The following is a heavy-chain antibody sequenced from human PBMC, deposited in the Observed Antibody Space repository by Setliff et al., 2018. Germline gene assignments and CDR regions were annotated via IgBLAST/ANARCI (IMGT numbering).Heavy chain of an antibody. D-gene: IGHD3-22*01. CDR1: GYTFTTYA. CDR2: INADNGNP. V-gene: IGHV1-3*01. J-gene: IGHJ3*02. CDR3: ARDATYYYDSSGYYSI. Sequence: ASVKVSCKASGYTFTTYAVHWVRQAPGQRLEWMGWINADNGNPKYSQKFQGRVTITRNTSTSTAYMELRSLRSDDTAVYYCARDATYYYDSSGYYSIWGQGTMVTVSS.